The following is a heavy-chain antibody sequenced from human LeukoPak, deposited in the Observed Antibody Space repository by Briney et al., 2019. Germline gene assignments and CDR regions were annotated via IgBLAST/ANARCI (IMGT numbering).Heavy chain of an antibody. J-gene: IGHJ4*02. Sequence: ASVKVSCKASEYTFTGYCMHWVRQAPGQGLEWMGWINPNSGGTNYAQKFQGRVTMTRDTSISTAYMELSRLRSDDTAVYYCARESRDTAWSLDLWGQGTLVTVSS. CDR2: INPNSGGT. V-gene: IGHV1-2*02. D-gene: IGHD1-1*01. CDR1: EYTFTGYC. CDR3: ARESRDTAWSLDL.